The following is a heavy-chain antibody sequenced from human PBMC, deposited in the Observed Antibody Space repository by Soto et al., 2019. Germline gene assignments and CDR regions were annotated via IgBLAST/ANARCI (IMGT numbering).Heavy chain of an antibody. D-gene: IGHD3-22*01. CDR1: GGTFSSYA. CDR2: IIPIFGTA. CDR3: AGYYYDSSGYPDAFDI. J-gene: IGHJ3*02. V-gene: IGHV1-69*01. Sequence: VKVSCKASGGTFSSYAISWVRQAPGQGLEWMGGIIPIFGTANYAQKFQGRVTITADESTSTAYMELSSLRSEDTAVYYCAGYYYDSSGYPDAFDIWGQGTMVTVSS.